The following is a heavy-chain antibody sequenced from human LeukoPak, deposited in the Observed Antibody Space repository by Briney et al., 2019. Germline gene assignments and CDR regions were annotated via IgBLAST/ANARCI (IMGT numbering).Heavy chain of an antibody. CDR2: INDDGSMI. CDR3: VRALSGTDDF. J-gene: IGHJ4*02. V-gene: IGHV3-74*01. Sequence: GGSLRLSCAASGFTFSSFWMHWVRQTPEKGLVWVSRINDDGSMISYVDSVKGRFTISRDNAKNTLYLQMSSLRVEDTAVYYCVRALSGTDDFWGQGTLVTVSS. D-gene: IGHD1-7*01. CDR1: GFTFSSFW.